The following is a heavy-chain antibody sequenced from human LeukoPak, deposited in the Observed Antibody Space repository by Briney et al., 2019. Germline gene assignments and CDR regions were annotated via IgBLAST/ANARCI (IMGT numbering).Heavy chain of an antibody. CDR2: IWYDGSNK. V-gene: IGHV3-33*01. J-gene: IGHJ4*02. CDR1: GFTFSSYG. CDR3: AREGPFYFDY. Sequence: GRSLRLSCAASGFTFSSYGMHWVRQAPGKGLEWVAVIWYDGSNKYYADSVKGRFTISRDNSKNTLYLQMNSLRIEDTAVYYCAREGPFYFDYWGQGTLVTVSS.